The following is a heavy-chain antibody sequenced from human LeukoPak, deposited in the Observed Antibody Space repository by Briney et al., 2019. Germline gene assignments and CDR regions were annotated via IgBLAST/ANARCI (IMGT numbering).Heavy chain of an antibody. J-gene: IGHJ4*02. CDR1: GFTFRDFY. Sequence: PGGSLRLSCAASGFTFRDFYMTWIRQAPGKGLEWVAYINPGLNIVNYADSVKGRFSVSRDNAGSSLYLQMNSLRAEDTAVYFCTRDLRLCDYWGQGTLVTVSS. CDR2: INPGLNIV. V-gene: IGHV3-11*01. CDR3: TRDLRLCDY.